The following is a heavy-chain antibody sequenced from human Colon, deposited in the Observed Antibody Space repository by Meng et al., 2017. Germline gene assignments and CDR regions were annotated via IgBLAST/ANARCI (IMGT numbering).Heavy chain of an antibody. J-gene: IGHJ4*02. V-gene: IGHV4-4*02. D-gene: IGHD2-2*01. CDR3: ASGRKYCSSTSCYGQFDY. Sequence: VQLRESGPGLVKPSGTLSLTCAVSGGSISSSNWWSWVRQPPGKGLEWIGEIYHSGSTNYNPSLKSRVTISVDKSKNQFSLKLSSVTAADTAVYYCASGRKYCSSTSCYGQFDYWGQGTLVTVSS. CDR2: IYHSGST. CDR1: GGSISSSNW.